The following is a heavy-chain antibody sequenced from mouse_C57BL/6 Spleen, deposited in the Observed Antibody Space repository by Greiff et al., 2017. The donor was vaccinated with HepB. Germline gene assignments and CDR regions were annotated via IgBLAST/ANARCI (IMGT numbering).Heavy chain of an antibody. CDR2: IYPSDSET. CDR3: AREGYYGKIYFDV. J-gene: IGHJ1*03. V-gene: IGHV1-61*01. D-gene: IGHD1-1*01. CDR1: GYTFTSYW. Sequence: QQSCKASGYTFTSYWMDWVKQRPGQGLEWIGNIYPSDSETHYNQKFKDKATLTVDKSSSTAYMQLSSLTSEDSAVYYCAREGYYGKIYFDVWGTGTTVTVSS.